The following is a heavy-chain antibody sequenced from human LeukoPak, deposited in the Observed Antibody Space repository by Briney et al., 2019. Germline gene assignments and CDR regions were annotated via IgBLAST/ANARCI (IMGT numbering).Heavy chain of an antibody. D-gene: IGHD2-2*01. CDR1: GGSLRSVGYD. CDR2: LYHSVSN. V-gene: IGHV4-30-2*01. CDR3: ARRFKLGYCSSTSCVQGGFDI. J-gene: IGHJ3*02. Sequence: SQTLSLTCTVSGGSLRSVGYDWGWIREPPGRGLEWIGYLYHSVSNYYNPSLKSRVTISVDRSKNQFSLKLSSVTAADTAVYYCARRFKLGYCSSTSCVQGGFDIWGQGTMVTVSS.